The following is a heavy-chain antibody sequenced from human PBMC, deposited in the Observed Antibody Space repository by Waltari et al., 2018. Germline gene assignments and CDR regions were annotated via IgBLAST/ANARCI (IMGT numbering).Heavy chain of an antibody. CDR3: VRLAATSYFDY. CDR1: GGSISGYY. V-gene: IGHV4-4*07. D-gene: IGHD2-15*01. CDR2: IYPSGTT. J-gene: IGHJ4*02. Sequence: QVQLQESGPGLVKPSETLALSCTVSGGSISGYYWGWIRQPAGKGLEWIGRIYPSGTTNYNPSLQSRVTMSVDTSKNQFSLNLSSVTAADAAVYFCVRLAATSYFDYWGQGTLVSVSS.